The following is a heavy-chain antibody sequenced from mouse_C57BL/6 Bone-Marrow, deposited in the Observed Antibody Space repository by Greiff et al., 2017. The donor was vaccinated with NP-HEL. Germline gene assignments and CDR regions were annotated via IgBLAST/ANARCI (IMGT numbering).Heavy chain of an antibody. J-gene: IGHJ3*01. Sequence: VQLQQSGAELARPGASVTLSCKASGYTFTSYGISWVKQRTGQGLEWIGEIYPRSGNTYYNEKFKGKATLTADKSSSTAYMELRSLTSEDSAVYFCARGELRLQFAYWGQGTLVTVSA. CDR2: IYPRSGNT. CDR3: ARGELRLQFAY. CDR1: GYTFTSYG. D-gene: IGHD3-2*02. V-gene: IGHV1-81*01.